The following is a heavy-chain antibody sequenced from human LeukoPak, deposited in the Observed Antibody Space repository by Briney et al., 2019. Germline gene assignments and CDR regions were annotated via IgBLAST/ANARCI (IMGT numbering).Heavy chain of an antibody. CDR3: ARANRVSLYYFDY. V-gene: IGHV4-34*01. CDR2: INHSGST. CDR1: GGSFRGYY. Sequence: SETLSLTCAVYGGSFRGYYWSWIRQPPGKGLEWIGEINHSGSTNYNPSLKSRVTISLDTSKNQISLKLSSVTAADTAVYYCARANRVSLYYFDYWGQGTLVTVSS. D-gene: IGHD5/OR15-5a*01. J-gene: IGHJ4*02.